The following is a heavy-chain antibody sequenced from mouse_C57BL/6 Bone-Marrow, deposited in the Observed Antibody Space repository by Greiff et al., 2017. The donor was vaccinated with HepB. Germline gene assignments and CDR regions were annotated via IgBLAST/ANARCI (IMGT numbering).Heavy chain of an antibody. CDR3: ARPHYDYAMDY. J-gene: IGHJ4*01. D-gene: IGHD1-1*01. V-gene: IGHV5-17*01. CDR1: GFTFSDYG. CDR2: ISSGSSTI. Sequence: EVKLMESGGGLVKPGGSLKLSCAASGFTFSDYGMHWVRQAPEKGLEWVAYISSGSSTIYYADTVKGRFTISRDNAKNTLFLQMTSLRSEDTAMYYCARPHYDYAMDYWGQGTSVTVSS.